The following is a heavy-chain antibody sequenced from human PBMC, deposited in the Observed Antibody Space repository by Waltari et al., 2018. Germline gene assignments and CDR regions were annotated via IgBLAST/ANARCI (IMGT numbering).Heavy chain of an antibody. J-gene: IGHJ3*02. CDR3: ASLLGDFWSGYYTRYAFDI. CDR1: GGSISSSSYY. CDR2: IYYRGSP. V-gene: IGHV4-39*01. Sequence: QLQLQESGPGLVKPAETLSLTCNVSGGSISSSSYYWGWIRQPPGKGLEWIGSIYYRGSPYYTPSLKRRVTISVDTSKNQFSLKLSSVTAADTAVYYCASLLGDFWSGYYTRYAFDIWGQGTMVTVSS. D-gene: IGHD3-3*01.